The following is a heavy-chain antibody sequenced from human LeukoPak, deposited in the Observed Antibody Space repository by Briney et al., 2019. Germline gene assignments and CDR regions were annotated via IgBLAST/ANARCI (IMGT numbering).Heavy chain of an antibody. CDR1: GFTFSSYP. Sequence: GGSLRLSCAASGFTFSSYPMSWVRQAPGKGLEWVSSLSDSGGRTYYADSVKGRFTISRDNSKNTLFLQMNSPRAEDTAVYHCAKGPFRQVDYWGQGTLVTVSS. V-gene: IGHV3-23*01. CDR3: AKGPFRQVDY. J-gene: IGHJ4*02. CDR2: LSDSGGRT.